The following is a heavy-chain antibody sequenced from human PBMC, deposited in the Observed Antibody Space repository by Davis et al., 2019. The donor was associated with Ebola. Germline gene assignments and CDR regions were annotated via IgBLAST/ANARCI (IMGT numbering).Heavy chain of an antibody. V-gene: IGHV4-39*02. CDR3: AREETRGSIAGWFDP. D-gene: IGHD2-21*01. CDR2: VFYSGTP. Sequence: SETLSLTCTVSGASISDSNYFWAWIRQPPGKGLAWIGSVFYSGTPYYNPFLKSRVTMSVDTSKNQFSVRLSSLTAADTAFYYCAREETRGSIAGWFDPWGQGTLVTVSS. J-gene: IGHJ5*02. CDR1: GASISDSNYF.